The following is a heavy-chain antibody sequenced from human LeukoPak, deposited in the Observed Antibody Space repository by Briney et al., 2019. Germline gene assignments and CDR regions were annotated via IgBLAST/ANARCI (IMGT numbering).Heavy chain of an antibody. V-gene: IGHV4-59*01. CDR2: FYYSGST. D-gene: IGHD3-10*01. CDR3: ARDRGRGNWFDP. J-gene: IGHJ5*02. CDR1: GGSFSGYY. Sequence: SETLSLTCAVYGGSFSGYYWSWIRQPPGKRLEWIGHFYYSGSTNYNPSLKSRVTISVDTSKNQFSLKLSSVTVADTAVYYCARDRGRGNWFDPWGQGTLVTVSS.